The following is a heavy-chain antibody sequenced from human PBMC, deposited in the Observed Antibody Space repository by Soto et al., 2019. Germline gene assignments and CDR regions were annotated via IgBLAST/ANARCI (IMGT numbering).Heavy chain of an antibody. J-gene: IGHJ4*02. V-gene: IGHV4-34*01. CDR2: INHSGST. Sequence: SETLSLTCTVYGGSFSGYYWSWIRQPPGKGLEWIGEINHSGSTNYNPSLKSRVTISVDTSKNQFSLKLSSVTAADTAVYYCARGGSSRRPRTIFGVGMSDYWGQGTLVTVSS. CDR3: ARGGSSRRPRTIFGVGMSDY. CDR1: GGSFSGYY. D-gene: IGHD3-3*01.